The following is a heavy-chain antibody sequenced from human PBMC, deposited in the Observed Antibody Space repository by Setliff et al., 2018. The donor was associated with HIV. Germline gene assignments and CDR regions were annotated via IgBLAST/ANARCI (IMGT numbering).Heavy chain of an antibody. D-gene: IGHD2-21*02. J-gene: IGHJ6*03. V-gene: IGHV4-4*07. CDR1: GGSISSYY. CDR3: ARGGAYCGGDCSNYYYMDV. CDR2: IYTSGST. Sequence: SEILSLTCTVSGGSISSYYWSWIRQPAGKGLEWIGRIYTSGSTNYNPSLKSRVTMSVDTSKNQFSLKLSSVTAADTAVYYCARGGAYCGGDCSNYYYMDVWGKGTTVTVSS.